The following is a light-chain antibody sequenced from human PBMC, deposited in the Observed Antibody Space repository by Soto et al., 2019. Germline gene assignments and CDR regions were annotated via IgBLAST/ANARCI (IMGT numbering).Light chain of an antibody. CDR2: RTS. CDR1: QSISSN. Sequence: EIGMTQSQATLSVSPGERATLSCRASQSISSNLAWYQQKPGQAPRLIMFRTSSRATGFPARFSGSGSGTEFNLTISSLQSEDFGVYYCQQYNNWPRATFGGGTKVEIK. V-gene: IGKV3-15*01. CDR3: QQYNNWPRAT. J-gene: IGKJ4*01.